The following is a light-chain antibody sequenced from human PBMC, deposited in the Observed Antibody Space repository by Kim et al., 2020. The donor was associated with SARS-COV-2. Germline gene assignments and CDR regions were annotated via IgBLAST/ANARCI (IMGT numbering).Light chain of an antibody. Sequence: PGKTARITCGGNNIGSKSVHWYQQKPGQAPVLVIYYDSDRPSGIPERFSGSNSGNTATLTISRVEAGDEADYYCQVWDSSSDHHVFGTGTKVTVL. V-gene: IGLV3-21*04. CDR3: QVWDSSSDHHV. CDR2: YDS. J-gene: IGLJ1*01. CDR1: NIGSKS.